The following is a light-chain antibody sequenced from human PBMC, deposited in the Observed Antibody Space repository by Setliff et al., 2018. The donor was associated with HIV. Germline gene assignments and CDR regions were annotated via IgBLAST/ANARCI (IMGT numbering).Light chain of an antibody. CDR3: SSNTRSRTRV. V-gene: IGLV2-14*01. CDR2: EVS. J-gene: IGLJ1*01. Sequence: QSALTQPASVSGSPGQSITISCTGTSSDVGGYNYVSWYQQHPGKVPKLIIYEVSNRPSGVSNRFSGSKSDNTASLTISVLQAEDEADYYCSSNTRSRTRVFGTGTKVTVL. CDR1: SSDVGGYNY.